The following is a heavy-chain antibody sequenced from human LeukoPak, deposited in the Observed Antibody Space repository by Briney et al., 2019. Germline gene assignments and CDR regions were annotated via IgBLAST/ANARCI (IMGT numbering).Heavy chain of an antibody. Sequence: GGSLRLSCAASGFTFSSYAMHWVRQAPGKGLEWVAVISYDGSNKYYADSVKGRFTISRDNSKNTLYLQMNSLRAEDTAVYYCARSETPLGYDFWSGYYPLFDYWGQGTLVTVSS. V-gene: IGHV3-30-3*01. CDR2: ISYDGSNK. J-gene: IGHJ4*02. D-gene: IGHD3-3*01. CDR3: ARSETPLGYDFWSGYYPLFDY. CDR1: GFTFSSYA.